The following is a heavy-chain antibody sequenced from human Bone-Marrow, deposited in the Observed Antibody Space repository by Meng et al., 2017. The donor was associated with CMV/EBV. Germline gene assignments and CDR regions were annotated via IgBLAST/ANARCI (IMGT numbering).Heavy chain of an antibody. CDR2: INSDGSST. Sequence: GESLKISCAAPGFTFSSYWMHWVRQAPGKGLVWVSRINSDGSSTSYADSVKGRFTISRDNAKNTLYLQMNSLRAEDTAVYYCARDRGYDYVWGSYRYEGPFDYWVQGTLVTVSS. V-gene: IGHV3-74*01. D-gene: IGHD3-16*02. J-gene: IGHJ4*02. CDR1: GFTFSSYW. CDR3: ARDRGYDYVWGSYRYEGPFDY.